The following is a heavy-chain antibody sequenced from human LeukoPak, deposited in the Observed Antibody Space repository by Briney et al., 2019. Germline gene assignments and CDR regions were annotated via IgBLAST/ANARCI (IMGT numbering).Heavy chain of an antibody. D-gene: IGHD4-17*01. CDR3: ARALTTVTTGY. J-gene: IGHJ4*02. Sequence: SGGSLRLSCAASGFTFSSYAMSWVRQAPGKGLEWVSAISGSGGSIYYADSVKGRFTISRDNSKNTLYLQMNSLRVEDTAVYYCARALTTVTTGYWGQGTLVTVSS. CDR1: GFTFSSYA. V-gene: IGHV3-23*01. CDR2: ISGSGGSI.